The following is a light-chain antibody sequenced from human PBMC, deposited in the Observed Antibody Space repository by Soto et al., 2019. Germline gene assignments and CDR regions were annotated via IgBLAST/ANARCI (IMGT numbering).Light chain of an antibody. V-gene: IGKV1-5*01. Sequence: DLQMTQSPSTPSPSIGDRITISCRASQSIGNRLAWYQQKPGTAPKVLSYDASTLESGVPSRFIVSGSGTSFILPIRSMQPDDVATYDCQHYGGLWTFGLGTKVDI. J-gene: IGKJ1*01. CDR1: QSIGNR. CDR3: QHYGGLWT. CDR2: DAS.